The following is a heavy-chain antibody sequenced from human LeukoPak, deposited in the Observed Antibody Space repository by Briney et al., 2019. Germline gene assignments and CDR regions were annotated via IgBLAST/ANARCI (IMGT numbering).Heavy chain of an antibody. CDR2: MHHSGST. Sequence: SETLSLTCTVSGGSISSSSYYWGWIRQPPGKGLEWIGEMHHSGSTNYNPSLKSRVTISVDKSKNQLSLKLSSVTAADTAVYYCAREQLSITSYGMDVWGQGTTVTVSS. CDR3: AREQLSITSYGMDV. D-gene: IGHD3-10*01. V-gene: IGHV4-39*07. CDR1: GGSISSSSYY. J-gene: IGHJ6*02.